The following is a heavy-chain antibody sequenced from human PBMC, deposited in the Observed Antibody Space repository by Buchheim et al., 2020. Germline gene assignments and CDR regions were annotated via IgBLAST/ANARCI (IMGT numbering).Heavy chain of an antibody. V-gene: IGHV4-61*02. CDR1: GGSISSGSYY. J-gene: IGHJ4*02. D-gene: IGHD6-6*01. CDR3: ARGAYLAARPPNDFDY. CDR2: IYTSGST. Sequence: QVQLQESGPGLVKPSQTLSLTCTVSGGSISSGSYYWSWIRQPAGKGLEWIGRIYTSGSTNYNPSLKSRVTISVDTSKNQFSLKLSSVTAADTAVYYCARGAYLAARPPNDFDYWGQGTL.